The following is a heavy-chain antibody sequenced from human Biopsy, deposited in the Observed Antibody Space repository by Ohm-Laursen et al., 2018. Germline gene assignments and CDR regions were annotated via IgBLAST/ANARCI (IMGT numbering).Heavy chain of an antibody. V-gene: IGHV4-59*08. D-gene: IGHD1-26*01. Sequence: SQTLSLTCTVSGGSISSYYWSWIRQPPGKGLEWIGNIYYTGSTNYNPSLKSRVTISVDTSMNHLPLMLTSVTAADTAVYYCARHAPSYSGSYWRYFDLWGRGTLVTVSS. CDR2: IYYTGST. J-gene: IGHJ2*01. CDR3: ARHAPSYSGSYWRYFDL. CDR1: GGSISSYY.